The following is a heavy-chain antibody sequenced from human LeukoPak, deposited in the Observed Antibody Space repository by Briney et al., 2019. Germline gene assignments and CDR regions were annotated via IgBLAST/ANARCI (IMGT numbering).Heavy chain of an antibody. D-gene: IGHD6-6*01. Sequence: SVKVSCKASGGTFSSYAISWVRQAPGQGLEWMGGIIPIFGTANYAQKFQSRVTITADESTSTAYMELSSLRSEDTAVYYCARALRKYSSSSGVYWGQGTLVTVSS. CDR2: IIPIFGTA. CDR3: ARALRKYSSSSGVY. J-gene: IGHJ4*02. V-gene: IGHV1-69*13. CDR1: GGTFSSYA.